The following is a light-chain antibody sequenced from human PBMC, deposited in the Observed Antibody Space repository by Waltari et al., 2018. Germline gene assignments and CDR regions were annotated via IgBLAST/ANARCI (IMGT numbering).Light chain of an antibody. CDR2: GVS. Sequence: EIVMTQSPATLSVSPGERATLSCRASQSVSSNLAWYQQKPGQAPRLLIYGVSTRATGIPARFSGSGSGTEFTLTISSLQSEDFEVYYCQQYNNWPLTFGGGTKVEIK. CDR1: QSVSSN. V-gene: IGKV3-15*01. J-gene: IGKJ4*01. CDR3: QQYNNWPLT.